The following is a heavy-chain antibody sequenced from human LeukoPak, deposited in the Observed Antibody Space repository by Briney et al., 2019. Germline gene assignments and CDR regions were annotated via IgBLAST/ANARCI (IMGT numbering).Heavy chain of an antibody. CDR3: ARDAGGRYSYGYLE. D-gene: IGHD5-18*01. CDR2: ISSSSSYI. V-gene: IGHV3-21*01. J-gene: IGHJ4*02. Sequence: GGSLRLSCAASGFTFGSYSMNWVRQAPGKGLEWVSSISSSSSYIYYADSVKGRFTISRDNAKNSLHLQMNSLRAEDTAVYYCARDAGGRYSYGYLEWGQGTLVTVSS. CDR1: GFTFGSYS.